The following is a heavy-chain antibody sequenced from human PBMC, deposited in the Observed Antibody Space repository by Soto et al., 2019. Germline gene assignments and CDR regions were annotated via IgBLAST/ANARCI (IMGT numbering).Heavy chain of an antibody. D-gene: IGHD2-21*01. Sequence: PGGSLGLACVVSGLTLSNVDMNWFRQAPGKGLEWVGRIKSKADGGTTDFAAPVKGRFTISRDDSENTLFLHMNSLKTEDTAVYYCSYGADYYFDYRGQGALVTVSS. CDR3: SYGADYYFDY. CDR2: IKSKADGGTT. V-gene: IGHV3-15*07. CDR1: GLTLSNVD. J-gene: IGHJ4*02.